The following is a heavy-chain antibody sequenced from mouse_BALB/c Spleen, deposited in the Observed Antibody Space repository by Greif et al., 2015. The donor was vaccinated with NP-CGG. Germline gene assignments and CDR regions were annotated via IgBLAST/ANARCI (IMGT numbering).Heavy chain of an antibody. J-gene: IGHJ2*01. Sequence: QVHVKQSGAELAKPGASVKMSCKASGYTFTSYWMHWVKQRPGQGLEWIGYINPSTGYTEYNQKFKDKATLTADKSSSTAYMQLSSLTSEDSAVYYCARRDGNYYFDYWGQGTTLTVPS. CDR1: GYTFTSYW. CDR2: INPSTGYT. V-gene: IGHV1-7*01. D-gene: IGHD2-1*01. CDR3: ARRDGNYYFDY.